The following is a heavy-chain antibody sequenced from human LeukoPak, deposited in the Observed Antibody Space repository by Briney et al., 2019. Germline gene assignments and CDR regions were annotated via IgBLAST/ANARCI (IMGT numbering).Heavy chain of an antibody. CDR2: ISSSSSYI. CDR1: GFTFSSYS. V-gene: IGHV3-21*01. J-gene: IGHJ4*02. D-gene: IGHD3-22*01. Sequence: GGSLRLSCAASGFTFSSYSMNWVRQAPGKGLEWVSSISSSSSYIYYADSVKGRFTISRDNAKNSLYLQMNSLRAEDTAVYYCARDLTYYYDSSGYYYAQTLGYWGQGTLVTV. CDR3: ARDLTYYYDSSGYYYAQTLGY.